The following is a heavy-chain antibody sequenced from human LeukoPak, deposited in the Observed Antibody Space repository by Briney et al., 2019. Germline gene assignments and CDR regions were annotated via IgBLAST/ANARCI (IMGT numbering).Heavy chain of an antibody. Sequence: SETLFLTCAVYGGSFSGYYWSWIRQPPGKGLEWIGEINHSGSTNYNPSLKSRVTISVDTSKNQFSLKLSSVTAADTAVYYCARGLYDSSGYYCIFDYWGQGTLVTVSS. CDR2: INHSGST. CDR1: GGSFSGYY. J-gene: IGHJ4*02. D-gene: IGHD3-22*01. CDR3: ARGLYDSSGYYCIFDY. V-gene: IGHV4-34*01.